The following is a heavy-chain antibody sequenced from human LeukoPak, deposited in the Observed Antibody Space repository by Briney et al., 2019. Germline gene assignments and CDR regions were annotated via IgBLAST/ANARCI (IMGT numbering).Heavy chain of an antibody. CDR3: ARVTLRLGNYYHPHWFDS. CDR2: ITVYNDNT. V-gene: IGHV1-18*01. CDR1: GYSFTPYG. D-gene: IGHD3-10*01. J-gene: IGHJ5*01. Sequence: GASVKVSCKASGYSFTPYGIAWVRQAPGQGLEWMGWITVYNDNTNYAQKFQDRVTMTTDTPTSTAYMELRSLRSDDTAVYYCARVTLRLGNYYHPHWFDSWGQGALVTASS.